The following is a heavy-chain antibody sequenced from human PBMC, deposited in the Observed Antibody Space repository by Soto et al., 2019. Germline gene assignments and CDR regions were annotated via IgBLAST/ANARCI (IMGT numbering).Heavy chain of an antibody. J-gene: IGHJ4*02. Sequence: EVQLEQSGAEVKKPGESLTISCKGSGYSFAGYWIPWLRQMPGKGLEWMGRIDPSDSQTYYSPSFRGHVNISAAKSITTVFLQWSSLRASDTARYYCARQIYDSDSGPKFKYYFDSWGQGTLVTVSS. CDR3: ARQIYDSDSGPKFKYYFDS. CDR2: IDPSDSQT. D-gene: IGHD3-22*01. V-gene: IGHV5-10-1*03. CDR1: GYSFAGYW.